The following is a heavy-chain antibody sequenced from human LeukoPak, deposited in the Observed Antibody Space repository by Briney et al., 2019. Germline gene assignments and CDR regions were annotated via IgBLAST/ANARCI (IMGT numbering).Heavy chain of an antibody. CDR3: ASIDYGDDY. D-gene: IGHD4-17*01. CDR1: GFTFSNNW. CDR2: IGRDGSQK. J-gene: IGHJ4*02. Sequence: PGGSLRLSCGASGFTFSNNWMTWVRQAPGKGLEWVANIGRDGSQKYYVESVKGRFTISRDNSKNLVYLQMDSLRAEDTAVYYCASIDYGDDYWGQGTLVTVSS. V-gene: IGHV3-7*01.